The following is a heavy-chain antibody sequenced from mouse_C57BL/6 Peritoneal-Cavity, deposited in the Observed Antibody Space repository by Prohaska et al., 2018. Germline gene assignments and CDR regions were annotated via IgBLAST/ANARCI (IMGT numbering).Heavy chain of an antibody. CDR3: ARRGYYGNYGFDY. V-gene: IGHV1-53*01. D-gene: IGHD2-1*01. CDR1: GYTFTRYW. J-gene: IGHJ2*01. CDR2: IKPSNGGT. Sequence: QVQLQQPGTELVKPGASVKLSCKASGYTFTRYWMHWVKKRPGQGFDWIGNIKPSNGGTNYNEKCKSKATLTVDKSSSTAYRQLSSLTSEDSAVYYCARRGYYGNYGFDYWGQGTTLTVSS.